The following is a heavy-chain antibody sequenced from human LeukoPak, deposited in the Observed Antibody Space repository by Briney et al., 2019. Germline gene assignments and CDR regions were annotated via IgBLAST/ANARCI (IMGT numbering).Heavy chain of an antibody. D-gene: IGHD2-15*01. J-gene: IGHJ4*02. Sequence: GGSLRLSCAASGFTFSSYWMSWVRQAPGKGLEWVSAISGGGGSTYYADSVRGRFTISRDNSKNTQYLQMNSLRAEDTAVYYCAKGYCSGGSCKTLFDYWGQGTLVTVSS. CDR2: ISGGGGST. CDR3: AKGYCSGGSCKTLFDY. CDR1: GFTFSSYW. V-gene: IGHV3-23*01.